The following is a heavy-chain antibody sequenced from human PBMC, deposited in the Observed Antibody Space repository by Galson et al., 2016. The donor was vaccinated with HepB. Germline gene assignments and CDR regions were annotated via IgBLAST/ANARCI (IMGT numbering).Heavy chain of an antibody. V-gene: IGHV1-69*13. D-gene: IGHD3-22*01. CDR2: IIPIFGTA. J-gene: IGHJ2*01. CDR3: ARVKYYDSSSYYYPWYFDL. Sequence: SVKVSCKASGGTFSSYAISWVRQAPGQGLEWMGGIIPIFGTANYAQKFQGRVTITADESTSTAYMELSSLSSEDTAVYYCARVKYYDSSSYYYPWYFDLWGRGTLVTVSS. CDR1: GGTFSSYA.